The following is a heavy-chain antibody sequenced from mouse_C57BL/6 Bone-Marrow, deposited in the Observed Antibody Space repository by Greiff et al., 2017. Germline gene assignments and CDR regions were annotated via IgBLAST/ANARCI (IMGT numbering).Heavy chain of an antibody. CDR3: ARMGVTGTSD. D-gene: IGHD4-1*01. CDR2: IWWDDDK. J-gene: IGHJ3*01. V-gene: IGHV8-8*01. CDR1: GFSLSTFGMG. Sequence: QVTLKESGPGILQPSQTLSLTCSFSGFSLSTFGMGVGWIRPPSGKGLEWLAHIWWDDDKYYNPALKRRPTISTDTSKNQGFRHIANVDNADTASYYCARMGVTGTSDWGQGTLVTVSA.